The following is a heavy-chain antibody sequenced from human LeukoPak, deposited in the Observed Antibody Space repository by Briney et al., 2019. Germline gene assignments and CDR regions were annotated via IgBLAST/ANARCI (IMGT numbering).Heavy chain of an antibody. CDR1: GDSVSSNSAA. J-gene: IGHJ4*02. CDR3: ASSHSLEWVVASQGDYFDY. V-gene: IGHV6-1*01. Sequence: SQTLSLTCAISGDSVSSNSAAWNWIRQSPSRGLEWLGRTYYRSKWYNDYAVSVKSRITINPDTSKNQFSLQLNSVTPEDTAVYYCASSHSLEWVVASQGDYFDYWGQGTLVTVSS. D-gene: IGHD2-15*01. CDR2: TYYRSKWYN.